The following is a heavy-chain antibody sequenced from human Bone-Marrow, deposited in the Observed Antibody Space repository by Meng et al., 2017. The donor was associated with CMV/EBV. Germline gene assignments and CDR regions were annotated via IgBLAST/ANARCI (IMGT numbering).Heavy chain of an antibody. D-gene: IGHD3-3*01. CDR1: GGSISSTNYF. CDR2: VFYSGAT. V-gene: IGHV4-39*07. Sequence: SETLSLTCIVSGGSISSTNYFWAWIRQPPGKGLEWIANVFYSGATHYNPSLQSRVTISLDTSKNQISLRMNSVTAADTAVYYCARVQLSFRARDFWSGQANLTNWFDPWGQGTLVTVSS. J-gene: IGHJ5*02. CDR3: ARVQLSFRARDFWSGQANLTNWFDP.